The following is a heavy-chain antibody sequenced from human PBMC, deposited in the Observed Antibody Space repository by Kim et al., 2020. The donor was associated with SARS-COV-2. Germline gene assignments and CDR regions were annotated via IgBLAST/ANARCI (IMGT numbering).Heavy chain of an antibody. D-gene: IGHD6-13*01. CDR2: IKQDGSEK. CDR3: ARTSIAAAGGGDWFDP. Sequence: GGSLRLSCAASGFTFSSYWMSWVRQAPGKGLEWVANIKQDGSEKYYVDSVKGRFTISRDNAKNSLYLQMNSLRAEDTAVYYCARTSIAAAGGGDWFDPWGQGTLVTVSS. CDR1: GFTFSSYW. V-gene: IGHV3-7*01. J-gene: IGHJ5*02.